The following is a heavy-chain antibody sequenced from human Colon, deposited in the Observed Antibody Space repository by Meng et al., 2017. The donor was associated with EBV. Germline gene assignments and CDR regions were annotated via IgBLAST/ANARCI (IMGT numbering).Heavy chain of an antibody. CDR1: GNDAASNSAS. Sequence: GHGLVKPSQPLSRARAISGNDAASNSASWNWIRQSPSRCLEWLGRAYFRSKWYYDYAVSVKRRITIIPDTSKNQVSLQLNYVTPEDTAVYYCARDSSSWYIFEDWGQGSLVTVSS. CDR3: ARDSSSWYIFED. D-gene: IGHD6-19*01. J-gene: IGHJ1*01. CDR2: AYFRSKWYY. V-gene: IGHV6-1*01.